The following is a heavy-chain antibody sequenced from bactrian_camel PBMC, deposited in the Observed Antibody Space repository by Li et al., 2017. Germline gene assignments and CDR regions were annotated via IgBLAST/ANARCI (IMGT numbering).Heavy chain of an antibody. CDR2: LYIGSGSE. J-gene: IGHJ4*01. D-gene: IGHD2*01. V-gene: IGHV3S1*01. CDR3: ATDYFGTKF. Sequence: HVQLVESGGGSVQAGGSLRLSCLASGDAASSYVMSWFRQAPGQEREGIATLYIGSGSEYYADSVKGRFTISRDNTKNMVYLQMNGLKFEDTALYYCATDYFGTKFRGQGTQVTVS. CDR1: GDAASSYV.